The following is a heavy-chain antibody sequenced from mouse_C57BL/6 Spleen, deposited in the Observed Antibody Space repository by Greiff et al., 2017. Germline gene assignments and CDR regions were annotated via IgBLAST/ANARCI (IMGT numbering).Heavy chain of an antibody. J-gene: IGHJ2*01. CDR1: GYSFTGYY. Sequence: VQLQQSGPELVKPGASVKISCKASGYSFTGYYMNWVQQSPDKSLEWIGEINPSTGGTTYNQKFKAKATLTVDKSSSTAYMQLKSLTSEDSAVYYCARRGLFDYWGQGTTLTVSS. V-gene: IGHV1-42*01. CDR3: ARRGLFDY. CDR2: INPSTGGT.